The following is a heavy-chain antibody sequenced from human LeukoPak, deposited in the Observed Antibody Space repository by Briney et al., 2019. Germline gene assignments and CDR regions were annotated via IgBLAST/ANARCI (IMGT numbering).Heavy chain of an antibody. V-gene: IGHV1-2*02. CDR1: GYTFTGYY. CDR3: ARGSIVGATFDYFDY. Sequence: GASVKVSCKASGYTFTGYYIHWVRQAPGQGLEWMGWINPNSGGTNYAQKFQGRVTMTRDTSISTAYMDLSRLRSVDTAVYYCARGSIVGATFDYFDYWGQGTLVTVSS. D-gene: IGHD1-26*01. CDR2: INPNSGGT. J-gene: IGHJ4*02.